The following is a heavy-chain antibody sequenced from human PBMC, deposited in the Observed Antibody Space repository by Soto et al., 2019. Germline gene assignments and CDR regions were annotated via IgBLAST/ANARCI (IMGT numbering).Heavy chain of an antibody. Sequence: SETLSLTCTVSGGSISSYYWSWIRQPPGKGLEWIGYIYYSGSTNYNPSLKSRVTISVDTSKNQFPLKLSSVTAADTAVYYCARGHRLGATSFQGPTYDAFDIWGQGTMVTVSS. J-gene: IGHJ3*02. CDR2: IYYSGST. CDR3: ARGHRLGATSFQGPTYDAFDI. V-gene: IGHV4-59*01. CDR1: GGSISSYY. D-gene: IGHD1-26*01.